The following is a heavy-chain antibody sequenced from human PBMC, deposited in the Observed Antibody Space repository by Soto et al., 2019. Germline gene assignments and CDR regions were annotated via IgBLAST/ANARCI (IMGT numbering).Heavy chain of an antibody. CDR1: GRRVRGYW. V-gene: IGHV5-51*01. J-gene: IGHJ4*02. CDR2: IYPGDSDT. D-gene: IGHD6-13*01. Sequence: GEAVKVSGEESGRRVRGYWMGGVVPMPGKGLEWMGMIYPGDSDTRYSPSFQGQVTISADKSISTAYLQWSSLKASDTAIYYCATTYSTTHFAYWGQ. CDR3: ATTYSTTHFAY.